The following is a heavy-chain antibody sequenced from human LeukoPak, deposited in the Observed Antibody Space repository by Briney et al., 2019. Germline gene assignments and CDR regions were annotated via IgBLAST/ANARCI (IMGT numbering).Heavy chain of an antibody. J-gene: IGHJ4*02. CDR3: ARDPLIAATGPYFDY. CDR2: ISYDGGNT. D-gene: IGHD6-13*01. V-gene: IGHV3-30*04. CDR1: GFTFSSYP. Sequence: GGSLRLACAASGFTFSSYPMHWVRQAPGKGLEWVAFISYDGGNTYYADSVKGRFTIYRDNSKNALYLQMNSLRPEDTAVYYCARDPLIAATGPYFDYWGQGTLVTVSS.